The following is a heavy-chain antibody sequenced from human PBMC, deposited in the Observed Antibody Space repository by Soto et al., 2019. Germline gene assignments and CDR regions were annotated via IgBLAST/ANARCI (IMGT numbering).Heavy chain of an antibody. CDR1: GGSISSSSYY. Sequence: PSETLSLTCTVSGGSISSSSYYWGWIRQPPGKGLEWIGSIYYSGSTYYNPSLKSRVTISVDTSKNQFSLKLSSVTAADTAVYYCARQENYYDSSGYYYPQVLLDYWGQGTLVTVSS. CDR2: IYYSGST. D-gene: IGHD3-22*01. CDR3: ARQENYYDSSGYYYPQVLLDY. J-gene: IGHJ4*02. V-gene: IGHV4-39*01.